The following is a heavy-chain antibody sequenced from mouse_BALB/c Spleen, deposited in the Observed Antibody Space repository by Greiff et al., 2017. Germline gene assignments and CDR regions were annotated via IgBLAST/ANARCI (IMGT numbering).Heavy chain of an antibody. CDR1: GYTFTDYN. Sequence: VQLQQSGAELVKPGASVKISCKASGYTFTDYNMHWVKQSHGKSLEWIGYIYPYNGGTGYNQKFKSKATLTVDNSSSTAYMELRSLTSEDSAVYYCAREGGFTYFDYRGQGTTLTVSS. CDR3: AREGGFTYFDY. CDR2: IYPYNGGT. V-gene: IGHV1S29*02. J-gene: IGHJ2*01.